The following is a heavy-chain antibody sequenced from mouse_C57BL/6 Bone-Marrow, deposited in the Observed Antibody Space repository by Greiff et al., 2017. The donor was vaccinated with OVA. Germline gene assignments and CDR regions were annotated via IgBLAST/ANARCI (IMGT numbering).Heavy chain of an antibody. D-gene: IGHD3-1*01. V-gene: IGHV1-81*01. CDR2: IYPRSGNT. J-gene: IGHJ2*01. Sequence: VMLVESGAELARPGASVKLSCKASGYTFTSYGISWVKQRTGQGLEWIGEIYPRSGNTYYNEKFKGKATLTADKSSSTAYMELRSLTSEDSAVYFCAMGTAQATDFDYWGQGTTLTVSS. CDR3: AMGTAQATDFDY. CDR1: GYTFTSYG.